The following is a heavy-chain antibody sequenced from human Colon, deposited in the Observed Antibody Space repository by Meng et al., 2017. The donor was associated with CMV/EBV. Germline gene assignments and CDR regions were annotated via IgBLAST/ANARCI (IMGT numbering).Heavy chain of an antibody. CDR2: ISSSSSTI. CDR3: ARDRSVVPAAVYYYYGMDV. J-gene: IGHJ6*02. V-gene: IGHV3-48*04. D-gene: IGHD2-2*01. CDR1: GFTFTSYA. Sequence: GESLKISCAASGFTFTSYAMSWVRQAPGKGLEWVSYISSSSSTIYYADSVKGRFTISRDNAKNSLYLQMNSLRAEDTAVYYCARDRSVVPAAVYYYYGMDVWGQGTTVTVSS.